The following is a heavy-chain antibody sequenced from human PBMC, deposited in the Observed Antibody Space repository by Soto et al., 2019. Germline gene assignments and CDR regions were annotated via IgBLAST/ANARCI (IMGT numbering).Heavy chain of an antibody. CDR3: ARDIKVVVTASRDYGMDV. J-gene: IGHJ6*02. D-gene: IGHD2-21*02. CDR1: GFTFSSYA. Sequence: QVQLVESGGGVVQPGRSLRLSCAASGFTFSSYAMHWVRQAPGKGLEWVAVISYDGSNKYYADSVKGRFTISGDNSKNTLYLQMNSLRAEDTAVYYCARDIKVVVTASRDYGMDVWGQGTTVTVSS. CDR2: ISYDGSNK. V-gene: IGHV3-30-3*01.